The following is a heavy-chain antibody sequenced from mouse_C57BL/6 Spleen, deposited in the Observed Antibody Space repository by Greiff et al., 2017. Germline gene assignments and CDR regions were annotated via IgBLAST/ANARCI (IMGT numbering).Heavy chain of an antibody. V-gene: IGHV1-53*01. CDR3: ARGEPTMVTRAFAY. D-gene: IGHD2-9*01. Sequence: QVQLQQPGTELVKPGASVKLSCKASGYTFTSYWMHWVKQRPGQGLEWIGNINPSNGGTNYNEKFKSKATLTIDKSSSTAYMQLSSLTSEDSAVYYCARGEPTMVTRAFAYWGQGTLVTVSA. J-gene: IGHJ3*01. CDR2: INPSNGGT. CDR1: GYTFTSYW.